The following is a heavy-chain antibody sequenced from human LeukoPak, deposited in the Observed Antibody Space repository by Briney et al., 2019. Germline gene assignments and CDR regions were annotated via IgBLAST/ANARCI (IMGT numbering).Heavy chain of an antibody. Sequence: SETLSLTCTVSGGSISSSSYYWGWIRQPPGKGLEWIGSIYYSGSTYYNPSLKSRVTISVDTSKNQFSLKLSSVTAADTAVYYCARGSGSSSSDYWGQGTLVTVSS. CDR3: ARGSGSSSSDY. J-gene: IGHJ4*02. V-gene: IGHV4-39*07. D-gene: IGHD6-6*01. CDR1: GGSISSSSYY. CDR2: IYYSGST.